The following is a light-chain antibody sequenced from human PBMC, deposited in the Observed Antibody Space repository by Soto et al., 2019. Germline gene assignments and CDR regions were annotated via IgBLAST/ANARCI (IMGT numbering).Light chain of an antibody. V-gene: IGKV3-20*01. CDR1: QSISSNY. Sequence: ENVLTQSPGTLSLSPGERATLSCRASQSISSNYLAWYQQRPGQAPRLLIFGASYRATGIPDRFSGSGSGTDFTLTISRLEPEDFAVYYCQQYSSSPPEFTFGPGTRVDSK. CDR3: QQYSSSPPEFT. J-gene: IGKJ3*01. CDR2: GAS.